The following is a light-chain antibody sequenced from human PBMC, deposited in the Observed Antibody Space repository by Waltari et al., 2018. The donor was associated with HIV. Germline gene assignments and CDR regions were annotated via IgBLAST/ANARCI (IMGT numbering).Light chain of an antibody. V-gene: IGLV2-23*01. J-gene: IGLJ1*01. CDR2: EGN. Sequence: QSALTQPASVSGSPGQSITISCNGTSSDVGSYHLVPWYLQHPGKAPKLMIYEGNKRPSGVSNRFSGSKSGNTASLTISGLQAEDEADYYCCSYSGSYTSYVFGAGTKVTVL. CDR3: CSYSGSYTSYV. CDR1: SSDVGSYHL.